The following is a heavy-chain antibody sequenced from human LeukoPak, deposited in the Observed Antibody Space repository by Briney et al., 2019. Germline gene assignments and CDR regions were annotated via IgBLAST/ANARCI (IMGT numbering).Heavy chain of an antibody. CDR3: ARDEFLGPYCSSTSCYSDY. CDR1: GGSISSSSYY. J-gene: IGHJ4*02. Sequence: SETLSLTCTVSGGSISSSSYYWGWIRQPPGKGLEWIGSIYYSGSTYYNPSLKSRVTISVDTSKNQFSLKLSSVTAADTAVYYCARDEFLGPYCSSTSCYSDYGGQGTLVTVSS. D-gene: IGHD2-2*01. CDR2: IYYSGST. V-gene: IGHV4-39*07.